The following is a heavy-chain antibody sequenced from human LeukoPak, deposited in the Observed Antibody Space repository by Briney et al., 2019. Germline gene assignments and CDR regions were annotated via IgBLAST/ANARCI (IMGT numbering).Heavy chain of an antibody. CDR3: ASYSSSSGRADWYFDL. J-gene: IGHJ2*01. V-gene: IGHV1-69*13. CDR2: IIPIFGTA. CDR1: GGTFSSYA. Sequence: ASVKVSCKASGGTFSSYAISWVRQAPGQGLEWMGGIIPIFGTANYAQKFQGRVTITADESTSTAYMELSSLRSEDTAVYYCASYSSSSGRADWYFDLWGRGTLVTVSS. D-gene: IGHD6-6*01.